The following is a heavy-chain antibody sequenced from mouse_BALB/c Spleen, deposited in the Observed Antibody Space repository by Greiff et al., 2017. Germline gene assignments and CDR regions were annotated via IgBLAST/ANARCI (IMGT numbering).Heavy chain of an antibody. CDR3: ARTGAAPFDY. J-gene: IGHJ2*01. V-gene: IGHV5-12-1*01. CDR1: GFAFSSYD. Sequence: EVKLVESGGGLVKPGGSLKLSCAASGFAFSSYDMSWVRQTPEKRLEWVAYISSGGGSTYYPDTVKGRFTISRDNAKNTLYLQMSSLKSEDTAMYYCARTGAAPFDYWGQGTTLTVAS. CDR2: ISSGGGST.